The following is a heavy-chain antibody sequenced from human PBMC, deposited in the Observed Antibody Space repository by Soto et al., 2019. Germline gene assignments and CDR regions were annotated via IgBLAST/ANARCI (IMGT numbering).Heavy chain of an antibody. CDR2: IYYSGST. D-gene: IGHD2-21*02. V-gene: IGHV4-59*01. Sequence: SETLSLTCTVSGGSISSYYWSWIRQPPGKGLEWIGYIYYSGSTNYNPSLKSRVTISVDTSKNQFSLKLSSVTAADTAVYYCARGHIVVVTAIPYWYFDLWGRGTLVTVSS. J-gene: IGHJ2*01. CDR1: GGSISSYY. CDR3: ARGHIVVVTAIPYWYFDL.